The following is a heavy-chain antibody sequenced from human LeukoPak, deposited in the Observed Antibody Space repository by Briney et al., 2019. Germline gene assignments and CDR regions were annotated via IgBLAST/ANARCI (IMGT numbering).Heavy chain of an antibody. Sequence: GRSLRLSCAASGFTFSSYGMHWVGQAPGKGLEWVAVISYDGRSKYYADSMKGRFTISRDNSKNTLYLQMNSLRDEDTAVYYCAKAVTGWEIDYWGQGTLVTVSS. CDR3: AKAVTGWEIDY. CDR2: ISYDGRSK. V-gene: IGHV3-30*18. J-gene: IGHJ4*02. D-gene: IGHD6-19*01. CDR1: GFTFSSYG.